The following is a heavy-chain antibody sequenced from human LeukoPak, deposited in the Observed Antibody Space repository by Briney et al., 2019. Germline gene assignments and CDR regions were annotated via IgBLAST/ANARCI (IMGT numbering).Heavy chain of an antibody. CDR2: IYYSGST. V-gene: IGHV4-39*01. Sequence: KPSETLSLTCAVYGGSFSGYYWDWIRQPPGKGLEWIGSIYYSGSTYYNPSLKSRVTISVDTSKNQFSLKLSSVTAADTAVYYCASEVGKVTTADYWGQGTLVTVSS. J-gene: IGHJ4*02. D-gene: IGHD4-11*01. CDR1: GGSFSGYY. CDR3: ASEVGKVTTADY.